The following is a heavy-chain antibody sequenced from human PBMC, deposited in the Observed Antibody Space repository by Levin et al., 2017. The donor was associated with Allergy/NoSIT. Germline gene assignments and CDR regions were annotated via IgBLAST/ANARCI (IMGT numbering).Heavy chain of an antibody. J-gene: IGHJ4*02. CDR2: IWSDGTTK. CDR3: ARDPPGSSWSFDS. Sequence: GESLKISCAASGFTSSPYAMHWVRQAPGKGLDWVAMIWSDGTTKYYADSVKGRFTISRDNSKNTVYLQMDSLRVDDTAIYYCARDPPGSSWSFDSWGQGTLVTVSS. V-gene: IGHV3-33*01. CDR1: GFTSSPYA. D-gene: IGHD6-13*01.